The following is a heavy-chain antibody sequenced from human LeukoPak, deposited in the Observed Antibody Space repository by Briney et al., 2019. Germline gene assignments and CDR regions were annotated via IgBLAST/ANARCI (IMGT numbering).Heavy chain of an antibody. CDR1: GGTFSSYA. CDR2: IIPIFGTA. Sequence: GASVKVSCKASGGTFSSYAISWVRQAPGQGLEWMGGIIPIFGTANYAQKFQGRVTITADKSTSTAYMELSSLRSEDTAVYYCARDYGDYYGRAFDIWGQGAVVTVSS. J-gene: IGHJ3*02. D-gene: IGHD4-17*01. V-gene: IGHV1-69*06. CDR3: ARDYGDYYGRAFDI.